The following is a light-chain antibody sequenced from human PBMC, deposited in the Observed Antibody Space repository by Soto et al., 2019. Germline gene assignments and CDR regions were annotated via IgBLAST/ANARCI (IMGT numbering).Light chain of an antibody. CDR3: QQYDNLPLT. J-gene: IGKJ4*01. V-gene: IGKV1-5*03. CDR1: QSISVW. Sequence: DIQMTQSPSTLSASVGDRVTITCRASQSISVWLAWYQQKAGKAPNLLIYKASRLESGVPSRFSGSGSGTDFTFTINSLQPEDIATYYCQQYDNLPLTFGGGTKVDIK. CDR2: KAS.